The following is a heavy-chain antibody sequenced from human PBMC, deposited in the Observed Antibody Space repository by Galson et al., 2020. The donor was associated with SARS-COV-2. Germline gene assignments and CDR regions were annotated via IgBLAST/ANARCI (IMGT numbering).Heavy chain of an antibody. CDR3: AKGRGYCSGGSCYQGGAFDF. Sequence: GESLKISCAASGFTFDGYAMSWVRQAPGKGLEWVSTISGSGGSTYYADSVKGRFTISKDNSKHTLYLQMNSLRGEDTAVYYCAKGRGYCSGGSCYQGGAFDFWGRGTMFTVSS. J-gene: IGHJ3*01. CDR1: GFTFDGYA. CDR2: ISGSGGST. V-gene: IGHV3-23*01. D-gene: IGHD2-15*01.